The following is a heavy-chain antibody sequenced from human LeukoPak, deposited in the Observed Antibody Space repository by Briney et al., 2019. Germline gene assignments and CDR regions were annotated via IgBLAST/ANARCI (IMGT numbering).Heavy chain of an antibody. CDR1: GGSINNYY. D-gene: IGHD3-10*01. CDR3: ARGSLGGSGSFYKDHYYGMDV. J-gene: IGHJ6*02. Sequence: PSETLSLTCTVSGGSINNYYWSWIRQPAGKGLEWIGRIHASGSTNYNPSLKSRVTISVDTSKNQFSLNLDSVTAADTAVFYCARGSLGGSGSFYKDHYYGMDVWGQGTTVTVSS. CDR2: IHASGST. V-gene: IGHV4-4*07.